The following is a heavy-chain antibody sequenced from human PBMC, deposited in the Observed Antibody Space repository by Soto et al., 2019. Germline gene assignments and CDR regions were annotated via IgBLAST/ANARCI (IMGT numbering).Heavy chain of an antibody. CDR3: ARGIWVATTASYYFDS. CDR2: INAGNGNT. Sequence: QVQLVQSGAEVKKPGTSVILSCKASGYSFTKFAVQWVRQALGQRLEWMGWINAGNGNTKYSQKFQGRLTITRDAXAXXAYMDLRSLTSEDTAVYYCARGIWVATTASYYFDSWGQGTQVTVSP. J-gene: IGHJ4*02. D-gene: IGHD5-12*01. CDR1: GYSFTKFA. V-gene: IGHV1-3*01.